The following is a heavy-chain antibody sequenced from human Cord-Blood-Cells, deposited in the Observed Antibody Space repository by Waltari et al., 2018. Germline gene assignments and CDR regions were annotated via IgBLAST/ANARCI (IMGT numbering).Heavy chain of an antibody. CDR1: GGSFSGYY. J-gene: IGHJ4*02. D-gene: IGHD3-10*01. V-gene: IGHV4-34*01. Sequence: QVQLQQWGAGLLKPSETLSLTCAVYGGSFSGYYWSWIRQPPGKGLDWIGKINHSGSTNSNPSLKSRVTIAVDTSKNQFSLKLSSVTAADTAVYYCARARAYYYGSGSYSRWGQGTLVTVSS. CDR3: ARARAYYYGSGSYSR. CDR2: INHSGST.